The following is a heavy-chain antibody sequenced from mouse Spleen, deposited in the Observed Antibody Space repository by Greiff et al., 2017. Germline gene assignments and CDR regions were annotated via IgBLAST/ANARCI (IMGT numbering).Heavy chain of an antibody. J-gene: IGHJ3*01. CDR3: ASQFEFAY. CDR2: ISSGGSYT. CDR1: GFTFSSYA. V-gene: IGHV5-9-3*01. Sequence: EVQGVESGGGLVKPGGSLKLSCAASGFTFSSYAMSWVRQTPEKRLEWVATISSGGSYTYYPDSVKGRFTISRDNAKNTLYLQMSSLRSEDTAMYYCASQFEFAYWGQGTLVTVSA.